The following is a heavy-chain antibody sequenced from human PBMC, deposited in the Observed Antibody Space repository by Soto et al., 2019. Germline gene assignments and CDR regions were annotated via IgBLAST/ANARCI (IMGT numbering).Heavy chain of an antibody. CDR2: ISGSGGST. D-gene: IGHD3-9*01. CDR1: GFTFSSYA. Sequence: PGGSLRLSCAASGFTFSSYAMSWVRQAPGKGLEWVSAISGSGGSTYYADSVKGRFTISRDNSKNTLYLQMNSLRAEDTAVYYCAKDNGAPHGNYDILTGPYYYYYYGMDVWGQGTTVTVSS. J-gene: IGHJ6*02. V-gene: IGHV3-23*01. CDR3: AKDNGAPHGNYDILTGPYYYYYYGMDV.